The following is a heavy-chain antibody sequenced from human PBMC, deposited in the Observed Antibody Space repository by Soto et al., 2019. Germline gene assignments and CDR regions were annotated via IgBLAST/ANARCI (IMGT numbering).Heavy chain of an antibody. D-gene: IGHD1-7*01. CDR3: ARSLLTGTRDTPLDY. CDR1: GYTFTSYG. Sequence: QVQLVQSGAEVKKPGASVKVSCKASGYTFTSYGISWVRQAPGQGLEWMGWISAYNGNTNYAQKLQGRVTMTTDTSPRTAYMELRSLRSDDTAVYYCARSLLTGTRDTPLDYWGQGTLVTVSS. J-gene: IGHJ4*02. CDR2: ISAYNGNT. V-gene: IGHV1-18*04.